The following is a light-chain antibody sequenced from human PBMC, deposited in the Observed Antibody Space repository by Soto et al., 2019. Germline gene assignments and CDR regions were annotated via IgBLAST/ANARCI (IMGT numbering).Light chain of an antibody. CDR3: QQYNSYSPT. CDR2: DAS. J-gene: IGKJ1*01. Sequence: DIQMTQSPSTLSASVGDRVTITCRASQSISSWLAWYQQKPGKAPKLLIYDASSLESGVPSRFSGSGSGTEFTPTLRRLQPDDFATYYCQQYNSYSPTFGQGTKVEIK. CDR1: QSISSW. V-gene: IGKV1-5*01.